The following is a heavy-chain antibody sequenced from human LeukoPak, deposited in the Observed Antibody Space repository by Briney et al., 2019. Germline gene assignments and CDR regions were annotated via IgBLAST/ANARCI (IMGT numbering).Heavy chain of an antibody. D-gene: IGHD1-1*01. CDR1: GFSLIQSW. V-gene: IGHV3-7*01. CDR3: VRDGDDWNDFDH. Sequence: GWALTLTCLGCGFSLIQSWLTWLGQAPGRGRDGVANIRRDGGEIYYMDSVKGRFAISRDNVKNSLYLQMNSLRVEDTAVYYCVRDGDDWNDFDHWGQGTLVTVSS. CDR2: IRRDGGEI. J-gene: IGHJ4*02.